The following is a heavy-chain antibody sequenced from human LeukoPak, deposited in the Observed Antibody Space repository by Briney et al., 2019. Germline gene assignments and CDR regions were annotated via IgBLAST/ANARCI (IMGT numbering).Heavy chain of an antibody. J-gene: IGHJ4*02. D-gene: IGHD6-19*01. V-gene: IGHV5-51*01. CDR1: GYSFTSYW. CDR3: ARIYSSGWYDY. Sequence: GESLQISCKGSGYSFTSYWIGWVRQMPGRGLEWMGIIYPGDSDTRYSPSFQGQVTVSADKSISTAYLQWSSLKASDTAMYYCARIYSSGWYDYWGQGTLVTVSS. CDR2: IYPGDSDT.